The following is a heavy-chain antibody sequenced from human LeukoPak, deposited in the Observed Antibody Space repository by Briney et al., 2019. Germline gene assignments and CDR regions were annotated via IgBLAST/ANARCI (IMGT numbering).Heavy chain of an antibody. CDR3: ATLHGQWLVRGYYFDY. Sequence: GGSLRLSCAASGFTFSSYAMSWVRQAPGKGLEWVSAISGSGGSTYYAAAVKGRFTISRDNSKNTLYLQMNSLRAEDTAVDFCATLHGQWLVRGYYFDYWGQGTLVTVSS. J-gene: IGHJ4*02. CDR2: ISGSGGST. V-gene: IGHV3-23*01. D-gene: IGHD6-19*01. CDR1: GFTFSSYA.